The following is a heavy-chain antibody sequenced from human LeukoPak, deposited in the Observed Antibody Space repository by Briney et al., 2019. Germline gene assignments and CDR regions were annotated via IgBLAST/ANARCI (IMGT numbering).Heavy chain of an antibody. D-gene: IGHD4-17*01. CDR3: AKDRVNDYGDYMDY. V-gene: IGHV3-23*01. CDR1: GFTFSSYG. J-gene: IGHJ4*02. CDR2: ISGSGGST. Sequence: GGSLRLSCAASGFTFSSYGMSWVRQAPGKGLEWVSAISGSGGSTYYADSVKGRFTISRDNSKNTLYLQMNSLRAEDTAVYYCAKDRVNDYGDYMDYWGQGTLVTVSS.